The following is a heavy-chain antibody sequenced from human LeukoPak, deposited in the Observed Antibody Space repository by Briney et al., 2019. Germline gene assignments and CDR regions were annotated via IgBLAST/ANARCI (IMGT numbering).Heavy chain of an antibody. CDR3: ARVRATGAHDY. V-gene: IGHV4-34*01. D-gene: IGHD7-27*01. CDR2: INHSGST. J-gene: IGHJ4*02. CDR1: GGSFSGYY. Sequence: PSETLSLTCAVYGGSFSGYYWSWIRQPPGKGLEWIGEINHSGSTNYNPSLKSRVTISVDTSKNQFSLKLSSVTAADTAVYYCARVRATGAHDYWGQGTLVTVSA.